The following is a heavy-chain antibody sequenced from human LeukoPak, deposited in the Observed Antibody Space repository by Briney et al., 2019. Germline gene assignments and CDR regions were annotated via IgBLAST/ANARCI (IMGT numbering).Heavy chain of an antibody. D-gene: IGHD3-9*01. CDR3: AKVGDTLTGYTPHFDY. J-gene: IGHJ4*02. V-gene: IGHV3-9*01. CDR2: ISWNSGSI. Sequence: PGGSLRLSCAASGFTFDDYAMHWVRQAPGKGLEWVSGISWNSGSIGYADSVKGRFTISRDNAKNSLYLQMNSLRAEDTALYYCAKVGDTLTGYTPHFDYWGQGTLVTVSS. CDR1: GFTFDDYA.